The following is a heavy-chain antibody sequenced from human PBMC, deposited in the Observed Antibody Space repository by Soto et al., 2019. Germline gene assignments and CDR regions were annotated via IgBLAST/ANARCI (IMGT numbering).Heavy chain of an antibody. J-gene: IGHJ4*02. D-gene: IGHD6-13*01. CDR3: ARHGVAIAAASY. CDR2: ISYSGRT. V-gene: IGHV4-39*01. Sequence: QLQLQESGPGLVKSSETLSLTCTVSGGSISSSGYYWGWIRQPPGKGLEWIGSISYSGRTHYNPSLKRRVTISVDTSKNQFSLRLSSVTAADTAVYYCARHGVAIAAASYWGQGILVTVSS. CDR1: GGSISSSGYY.